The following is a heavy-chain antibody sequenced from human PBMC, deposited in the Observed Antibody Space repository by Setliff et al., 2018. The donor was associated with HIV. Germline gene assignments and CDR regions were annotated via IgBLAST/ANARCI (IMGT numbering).Heavy chain of an antibody. D-gene: IGHD3-22*01. CDR2: IIPNVGVV. J-gene: IGHJ4*02. V-gene: IGHV1-69*04. Sequence: GASVKVSCKASGGTFSGYAINWVRQAPGQGLEWLGNIIPNVGVVYYAQRFQGRVTITTDTSTRTAYMELRSLRSDDTAVYYCARVKYYGGSDYYYYLDSWGQGTLVTVSS. CDR3: ARVKYYGGSDYYYYLDS. CDR1: GGTFSGYA.